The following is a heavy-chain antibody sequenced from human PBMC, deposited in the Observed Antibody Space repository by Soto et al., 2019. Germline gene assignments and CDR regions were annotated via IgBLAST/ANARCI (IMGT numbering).Heavy chain of an antibody. CDR3: ARPQYSSGWYGGENWFDP. Sequence: ASVKVSCKASGYTFTSYGISWVRQAPGQGLEWMGWISAYNGNTNCAQKLQGRVTMTTDTSTSTAYMELRSLRSDDTAVYYCARPQYSSGWYGGENWFDPWGQGTLVTVSS. CDR1: GYTFTSYG. V-gene: IGHV1-18*04. J-gene: IGHJ5*02. CDR2: ISAYNGNT. D-gene: IGHD6-19*01.